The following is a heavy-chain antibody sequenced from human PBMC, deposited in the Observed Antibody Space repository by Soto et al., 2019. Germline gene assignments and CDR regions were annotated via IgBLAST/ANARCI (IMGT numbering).Heavy chain of an antibody. D-gene: IGHD2-15*01. CDR1: GGTFSSYA. CDR3: ARTTPAGYCSGGSCYETHDY. Sequence: QVQLVQSGAEVKKPGSSVKVSCKASGGTFSSYAISWVRQAPGQGLEWMGGIIPIFGTANYAQKFQGRVTITADESMSTAYMELSSLRSEDTAVYYCARTTPAGYCSGGSCYETHDYWGQGTLVTVSS. CDR2: IIPIFGTA. J-gene: IGHJ4*02. V-gene: IGHV1-69*01.